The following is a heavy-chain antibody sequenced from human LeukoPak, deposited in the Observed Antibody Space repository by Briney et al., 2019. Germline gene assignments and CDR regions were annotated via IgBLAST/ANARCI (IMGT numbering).Heavy chain of an antibody. Sequence: PSETLSLTCTVSGGSISSGDYYWSWIRQPPGKGLEWIGYIYYSGSTYYNPSLKSRVTISVDTSKNQFSLKLSSVTAADTAVYYCARDYDFWSGSMGQPASMDVWGQGTTVTVSS. V-gene: IGHV4-30-4*01. D-gene: IGHD3-3*01. J-gene: IGHJ6*02. CDR3: ARDYDFWSGSMGQPASMDV. CDR2: IYYSGST. CDR1: GGSISSGDYY.